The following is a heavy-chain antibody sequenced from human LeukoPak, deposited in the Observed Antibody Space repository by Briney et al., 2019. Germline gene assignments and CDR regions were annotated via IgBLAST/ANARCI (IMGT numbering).Heavy chain of an antibody. CDR3: AIFRGSSGDY. CDR1: GYTFTSYG. Sequence: ASVKVSCKASGYTFTSYGISWVRQAPGQGLEWMGWISAYNGNTNYAQKFQGRVTMTRNTSISTAYMELSSLRSEDTAVYYWAIFRGSSGDYWGQGTLVTVSS. V-gene: IGHV1-18*01. D-gene: IGHD6-6*01. CDR2: ISAYNGNT. J-gene: IGHJ4*02.